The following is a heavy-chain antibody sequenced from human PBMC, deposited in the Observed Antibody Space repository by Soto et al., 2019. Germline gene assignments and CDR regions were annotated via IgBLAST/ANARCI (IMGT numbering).Heavy chain of an antibody. CDR2: IIPIFGTA. J-gene: IGHJ6*02. CDR3: ARAPVTTGTTNYYGMDV. V-gene: IGHV1-69*06. Sequence: SVKVACKASGGTFSSYAFSCVRQAPGQGLEWMGGIIPIFGTANYAQKFQGRVTITADKSTSAAYMELSSLRSEDTAVYYCARAPVTTGTTNYYGMDVWGQGTTVTVSS. D-gene: IGHD1-1*01. CDR1: GGTFSSYA.